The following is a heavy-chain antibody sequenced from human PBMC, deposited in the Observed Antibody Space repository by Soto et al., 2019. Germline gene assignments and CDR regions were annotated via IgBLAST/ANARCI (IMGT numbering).Heavy chain of an antibody. D-gene: IGHD3-10*01. CDR2: LSGTGDSA. Sequence: ESGGGLVQPGGSLRLTCAASGLTFSSYALSWVRQAPGKGLEWVSALSGTGDSADYANSVKGRFTISRDDSKTTLYLVMSSLRVEDTAIYYCARDNGNYGSGSFAHWGQGTLVTVSS. J-gene: IGHJ4*02. CDR1: GLTFSSYA. V-gene: IGHV3-23*01. CDR3: ARDNGNYGSGSFAH.